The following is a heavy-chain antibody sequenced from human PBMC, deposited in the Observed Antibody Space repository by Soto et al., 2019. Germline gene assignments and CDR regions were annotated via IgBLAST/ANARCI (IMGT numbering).Heavy chain of an antibody. CDR1: GYTFTSYD. D-gene: IGHD5-12*01. Sequence: ASVKVSCKASGYTFTSYDINWVRQATGQGLEWMGWMNPNSGNTGYAQKFQGRVTMTRNTSISAAYMELSSLRSEDTAVYYCAMGAIVADAFDIWGQGTMVTVSS. CDR2: MNPNSGNT. J-gene: IGHJ3*02. CDR3: AMGAIVADAFDI. V-gene: IGHV1-8*01.